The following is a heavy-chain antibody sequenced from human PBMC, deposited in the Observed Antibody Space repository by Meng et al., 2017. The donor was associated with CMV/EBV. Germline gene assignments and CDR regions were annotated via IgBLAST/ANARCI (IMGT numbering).Heavy chain of an antibody. CDR2: ISSSTI. J-gene: IGHJ4*02. CDR1: GFTFSSYS. Sequence: GESLKISCAASGFTFSSYSMNWVRQAPGKGLEWVSYISSSTIYYADSVKGRFTISRDNAKNSLYLQMNSLRAEDTAVYYCARIGLRGYCSGGSCYDFDYWGQGTLVTVSS. CDR3: ARIGLRGYCSGGSCYDFDY. V-gene: IGHV3-48*04. D-gene: IGHD2-15*01.